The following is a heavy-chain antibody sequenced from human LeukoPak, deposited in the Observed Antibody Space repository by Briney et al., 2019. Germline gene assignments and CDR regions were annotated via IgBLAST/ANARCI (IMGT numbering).Heavy chain of an antibody. D-gene: IGHD3-22*01. J-gene: IGHJ4*02. V-gene: IGHV1-69*05. CDR1: GGTFSSYA. CDR3: ASLPGTYYYHTTGRESHY. Sequence: SVKVSCKASGGTFSSYAISWVRQAPGQGLEWMGGIIPIFGTANYAQKFQGRVTITTDESTSTAYMELSSLRSDEPPVYFRASLPGTYYYHTTGRESHYWGQATLVTVSS. CDR2: IIPIFGTA.